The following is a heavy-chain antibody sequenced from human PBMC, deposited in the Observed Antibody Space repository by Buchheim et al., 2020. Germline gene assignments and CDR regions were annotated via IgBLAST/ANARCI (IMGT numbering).Heavy chain of an antibody. CDR1: GYTFTSYD. V-gene: IGHV1-8*01. CDR3: ARGLYPKDYYDFWSGYHYYYYGMDV. D-gene: IGHD3-3*01. CDR2: MNPNSGNT. J-gene: IGHJ6*02. Sequence: QVQLVQSGAEVKKPGASVKVSCKASGYTFTSYDINWVRQATGQGLEWMGWMNPNSGNTGYAQKFQGRVTMTRNTSISTAYMELSSLGSEDTAVYYCARGLYPKDYYDFWSGYHYYYYGMDVWGQGTT.